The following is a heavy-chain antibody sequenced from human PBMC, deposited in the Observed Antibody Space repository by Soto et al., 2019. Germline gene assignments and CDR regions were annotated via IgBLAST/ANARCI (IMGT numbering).Heavy chain of an antibody. CDR2: IYYIGNT. D-gene: IGHD2-2*01. J-gene: IGHJ4*02. V-gene: IGHV4-39*02. CDR3: GAQAYAAKWYHFET. Sequence: QLQLQESSPGLVKASETLSLTCAVSGASISSSSSYWGWIRQPPGKGLEWIGNIYYIGNTYYNPSLKSRVAISIDSSKTRFSLKLNSVTTADTAVYYCGAQAYAAKWYHFETWVQGTLVTVSS. CDR1: GASISSSSSY.